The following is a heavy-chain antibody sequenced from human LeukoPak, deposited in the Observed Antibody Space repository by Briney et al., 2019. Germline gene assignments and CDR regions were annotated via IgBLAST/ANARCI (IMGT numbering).Heavy chain of an antibody. Sequence: SETLSLTCAVSGGSISSGGYSWSWIRQPPGKGLEWIGYIYNRGSTNYNPSLKSRVTMSVDTSKNQFSLKLTSVTAADTAVYYCARSPLLSYGLDVWGQGTAVTVSS. CDR2: IYNRGST. J-gene: IGHJ6*02. V-gene: IGHV4-61*08. CDR3: ARSPLLSYGLDV. D-gene: IGHD3-10*01. CDR1: GGSISSGGYS.